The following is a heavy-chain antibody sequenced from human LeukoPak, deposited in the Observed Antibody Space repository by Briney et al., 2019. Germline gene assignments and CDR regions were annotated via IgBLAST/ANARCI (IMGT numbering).Heavy chain of an antibody. Sequence: SQTLSLTCAVSGGSISSGGYSWSWIRQPPGKGLEWIGYIYHSGSTYYSPSLKSRVTISVDRSKNQFSLKLSSVTAADTAVYYCASYSGYDSEGDYWGQGTLSPSPQ. CDR1: GGSISSGGYS. D-gene: IGHD5-12*01. CDR3: ASYSGYDSEGDY. J-gene: IGHJ4*02. CDR2: IYHSGST. V-gene: IGHV4-30-2*01.